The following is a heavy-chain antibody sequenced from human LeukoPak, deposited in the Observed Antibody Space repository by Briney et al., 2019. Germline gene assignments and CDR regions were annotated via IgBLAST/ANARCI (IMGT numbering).Heavy chain of an antibody. Sequence: PSETLSLTCAVYGGSFSGYYWSWIRQPPGKGLEWIGEINHSGSTNYNPSLKSRVTISVDTSKNQFSLKLSSVTAADTAVYYCARGEHYCSGGSCYSGNFDYWGQGTLSPSPQ. CDR1: GGSFSGYY. V-gene: IGHV4-34*01. CDR2: INHSGST. J-gene: IGHJ4*02. CDR3: ARGEHYCSGGSCYSGNFDY. D-gene: IGHD2-15*01.